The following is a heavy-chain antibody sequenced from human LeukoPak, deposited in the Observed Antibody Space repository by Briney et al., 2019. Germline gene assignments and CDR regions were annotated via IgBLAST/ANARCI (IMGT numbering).Heavy chain of an antibody. CDR2: IYYSGST. D-gene: IGHD3-16*01. Sequence: PGGSLRLSCTASGFTFGDYVMSWVRQAQGKGLEWIGSIYYSGSTYYNPSLKSRVTISVDTSKNQFSLKLSSVTAADTAVYYCARETSQKGAHYMDVWGKGTTVTISS. J-gene: IGHJ6*03. CDR3: ARETSQKGAHYMDV. V-gene: IGHV4-38-2*02. CDR1: GFTFGDYV.